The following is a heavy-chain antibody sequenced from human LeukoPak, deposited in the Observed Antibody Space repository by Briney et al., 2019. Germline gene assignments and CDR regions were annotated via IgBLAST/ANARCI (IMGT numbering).Heavy chain of an antibody. CDR1: GYTFTNYG. J-gene: IGHJ4*02. V-gene: IGHV1-18*01. D-gene: IGHD1-26*01. CDR3: ARTLSRGSYDY. CDR2: ISAYNGNT. Sequence: ASVKVSCKASGYTFTNYGISWVRQAPGQGLEWMGWISAYNGNTNYAQKFQGRVTMTTDTSTSTAYMELRSLGSDDTALYYCARTLSRGSYDYWGQGSLVTVSS.